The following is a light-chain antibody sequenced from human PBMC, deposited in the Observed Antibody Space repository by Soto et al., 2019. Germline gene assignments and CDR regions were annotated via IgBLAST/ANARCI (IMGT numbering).Light chain of an antibody. Sequence: QSVLTQPPSASGSPVQSVTISCTGTSSDVGGYNYVSWYQQHPGKAPKLMIYEVSKRPSGVPDRFSGSESGNTASLTVSGLQVEDEADYYCSSFEASNNLLFGGGTKLTVL. V-gene: IGLV2-8*01. CDR2: EVS. CDR1: SSDVGGYNY. CDR3: SSFEASNNLL. J-gene: IGLJ2*01.